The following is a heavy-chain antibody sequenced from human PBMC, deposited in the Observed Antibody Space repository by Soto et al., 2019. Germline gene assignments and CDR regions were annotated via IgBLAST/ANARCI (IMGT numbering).Heavy chain of an antibody. D-gene: IGHD6-6*01. CDR2: IYYSGST. Sequence: TSETLSLTCTVSGGSISSSSYYWGWIRQPPGKGLEWIGSIYYSGSTYYNPSLKSRVTISVDTSKNQFSLKLSSVTAADTAVYYCARHGAAPDYFDYWGQGTLVTVSS. CDR1: GGSISSSSYY. V-gene: IGHV4-39*01. CDR3: ARHGAAPDYFDY. J-gene: IGHJ4*02.